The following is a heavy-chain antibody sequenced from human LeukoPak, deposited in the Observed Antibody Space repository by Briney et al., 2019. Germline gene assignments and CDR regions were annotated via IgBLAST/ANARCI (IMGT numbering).Heavy chain of an antibody. CDR1: GGSFSGYY. CDR2: IYYSGST. Sequence: SETLSLTCAVYGGSFSGYYWSWIRQPPGKGLEWIGYIYYSGSTNYNPSLKSRVTISVDTSKNQFSLKLSSVTAADTAVYYCARDLRYYDSSGYQRAFDIWGQGTMVTVSS. CDR3: ARDLRYYDSSGYQRAFDI. J-gene: IGHJ3*02. D-gene: IGHD3-22*01. V-gene: IGHV4-59*01.